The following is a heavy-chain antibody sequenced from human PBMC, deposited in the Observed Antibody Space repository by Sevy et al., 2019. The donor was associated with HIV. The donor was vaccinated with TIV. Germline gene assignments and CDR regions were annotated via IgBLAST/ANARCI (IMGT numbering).Heavy chain of an antibody. D-gene: IGHD3-10*01. J-gene: IGHJ4*01. CDR3: ARERRSSGIDY. CDR2: IWYEGINK. V-gene: IGHV3-33*01. CDR1: GFAFSTYG. Sequence: GGSLRLSCTASGFAFSTYGMHWVRQAPGKGLEWVAIIWYEGINKDYAEPVKRRFTISRDNSKNTLYLQMNSLRVDDTAVYCCARERRSSGIDYWGQGTLVTVS.